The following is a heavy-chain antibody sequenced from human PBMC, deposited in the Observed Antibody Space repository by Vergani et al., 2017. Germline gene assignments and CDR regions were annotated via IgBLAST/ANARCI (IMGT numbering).Heavy chain of an antibody. V-gene: IGHV1-58*01. CDR3: ARDINGREVAGYAFDI. J-gene: IGHJ3*02. CDR1: GFTFTSSA. Sequence: QMQLVQSGPEVKKPGTSVKVSCKASGFTFTSSAVQWVRQARGQRLEWIGWIVVGSGNTNYAQKFQERVTITRDMSTSTAYMELSSLRSEDTAVYYCARDINGREVAGYAFDIWGQGTMVTVSS. D-gene: IGHD6-19*01. CDR2: IVVGSGNT.